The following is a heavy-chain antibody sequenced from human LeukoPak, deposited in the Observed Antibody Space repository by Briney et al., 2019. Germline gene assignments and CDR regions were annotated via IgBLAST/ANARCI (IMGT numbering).Heavy chain of an antibody. CDR1: GFTFSSYS. Sequence: GGSLRLSCAASGFTFSSYSMNWVRQAPGKGLEWVSYISSSSSTIYYADSVKGRFTISRDNAKNSLYLQMNSLRAEDTAVYYCARDPRIMITFGGTNYYFDYWGQGTLVTVSS. D-gene: IGHD3-16*01. V-gene: IGHV3-48*01. CDR3: ARDPRIMITFGGTNYYFDY. J-gene: IGHJ4*02. CDR2: ISSSSSTI.